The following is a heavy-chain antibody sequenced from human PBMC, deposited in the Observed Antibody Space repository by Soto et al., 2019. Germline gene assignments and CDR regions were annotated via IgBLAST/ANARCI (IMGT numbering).Heavy chain of an antibody. V-gene: IGHV4-34*01. Sequence: PSETLSLTCAVYGGSFSGYYWSWIRQPPGKGLEWIGEINHSGSTNYNPSLKSRVTISVDTSKNQFSLKLSSVTAADTAVYYCARIRGYYDSSGYYPVFGYWGQGTLVTVSS. CDR2: INHSGST. D-gene: IGHD3-22*01. J-gene: IGHJ4*02. CDR3: ARIRGYYDSSGYYPVFGY. CDR1: GGSFSGYY.